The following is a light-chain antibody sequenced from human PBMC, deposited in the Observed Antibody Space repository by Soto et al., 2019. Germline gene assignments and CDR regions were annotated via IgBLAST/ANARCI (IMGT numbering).Light chain of an antibody. CDR2: AAS. V-gene: IGKV1-27*01. CDR3: QKYNSAPWT. J-gene: IGKJ1*01. Sequence: DIQMTQSPSSLSASVGDRVTITCRASQDISNYLAWYQQKPGKVPQLLMYAASTLQPGVPSRFSGSRSGTDFTLTISSLLPEDVATYYCQKYNSAPWTFGQGTKVEIK. CDR1: QDISNY.